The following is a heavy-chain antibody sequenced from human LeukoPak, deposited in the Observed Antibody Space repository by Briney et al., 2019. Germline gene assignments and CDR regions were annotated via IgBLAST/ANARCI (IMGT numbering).Heavy chain of an antibody. CDR2: IYSSGST. CDR3: ARSAGDI. J-gene: IGHJ4*02. CDR1: GVSFSTYY. Sequence: SETLSHTCTVSGVSFSTYYWSWIRQPPGKGLEWIGYIYSSGSTSYNPSLKSRVIISVDTSKIQFSLKVSSVTAADTAVYYCARSAGDIWVQGTLVTVSS. V-gene: IGHV4-59*01. D-gene: IGHD3-10*01.